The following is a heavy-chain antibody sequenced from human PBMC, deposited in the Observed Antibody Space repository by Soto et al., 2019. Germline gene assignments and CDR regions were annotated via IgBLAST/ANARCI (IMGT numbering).Heavy chain of an antibody. CDR1: GFTFSGYY. CDR2: ISSSSSYT. Sequence: PGGSLRLSCAASGFTFSGYYMSWIRQAPGKGLEWVSYISSSSSYTNYADSVKGRFTISRDNAKDSLYLQMNSLRAEDTAVYYCARVNYYGSGSHGMDVWGQGTTVTVSS. CDR3: ARVNYYGSGSHGMDV. D-gene: IGHD3-10*01. V-gene: IGHV3-11*06. J-gene: IGHJ6*02.